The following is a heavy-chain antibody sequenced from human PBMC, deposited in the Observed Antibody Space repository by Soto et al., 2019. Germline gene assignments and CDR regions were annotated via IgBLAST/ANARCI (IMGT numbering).Heavy chain of an antibody. J-gene: IGHJ4*02. CDR3: ARSPRSSPYFDY. CDR1: GYTFSNFW. V-gene: IGHV5-51*01. Sequence: GESLKISCQCSGYTFSNFWIAWVRQLPGKGLEWMGIIYPGDYETRYSPSFHGKVTSSADRSIGTAYLQWSSLEASDSAFYFCARSPRSSPYFDYWGQGGLVTVSS. D-gene: IGHD6-13*01. CDR2: IYPGDYET.